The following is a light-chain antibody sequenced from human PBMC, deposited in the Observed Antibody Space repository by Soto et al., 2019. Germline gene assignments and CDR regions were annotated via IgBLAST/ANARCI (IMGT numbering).Light chain of an antibody. J-gene: IGKJ5*01. V-gene: IGKV3-20*01. CDR2: VAS. Sequence: EIVLTQSPGTLSLSPRERATLSCRASQSVNSEYLAWYQQKPGQAPRLLIYVASIRATGIPDRFSGSGSGTDFTLSISRLEPEDFASYYCQQYGSSPITFGQGTRLEI. CDR1: QSVNSEY. CDR3: QQYGSSPIT.